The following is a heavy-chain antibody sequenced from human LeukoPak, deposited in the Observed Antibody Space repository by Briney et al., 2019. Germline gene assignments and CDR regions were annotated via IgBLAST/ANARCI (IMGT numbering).Heavy chain of an antibody. D-gene: IGHD1-1*01. CDR3: ARAGSDAFDI. Sequence: GGSLRLSCAASGFTFSDYNMNWIRQAPGKGLEWVSYISSSGGTIYYADSVKGRFSISRDNAKNSLYLQMNSLRAEDTAVYYCARAGSDAFDIWGQGTMVTVSS. CDR2: ISSSGGTI. J-gene: IGHJ3*02. V-gene: IGHV3-11*01. CDR1: GFTFSDYN.